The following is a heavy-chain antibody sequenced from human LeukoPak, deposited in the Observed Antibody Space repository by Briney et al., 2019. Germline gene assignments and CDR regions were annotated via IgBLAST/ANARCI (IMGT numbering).Heavy chain of an antibody. J-gene: IGHJ4*02. CDR2: IDPSGSYT. Sequence: GESLKISCEASGYSFANYWISWVRQMPGKGLEWMGSIDPSGSYTNYSPSFQGHVAISADRSVSTTYLQWSSLEASDTAMYYCAGRKYSSSWYVDYWGQGTLVTVSS. D-gene: IGHD6-13*01. CDR1: GYSFANYW. CDR3: AGRKYSSSWYVDY. V-gene: IGHV5-10-1*01.